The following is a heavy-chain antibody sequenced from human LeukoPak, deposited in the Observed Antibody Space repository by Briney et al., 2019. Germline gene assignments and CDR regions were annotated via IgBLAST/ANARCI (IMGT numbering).Heavy chain of an antibody. CDR3: AKWGDYDVLTGYYVPDY. CDR2: ILGSGGST. J-gene: IGHJ4*02. D-gene: IGHD3-9*01. V-gene: IGHV3-23*01. Sequence: PGGSLRLCCAASGFTFSNYAMSWVRQAAGKGLEWVSAILGSGGSTYYADSVKGRFTVSRDNSKSTLYLQMNSLRAEDTALYYCAKWGDYDVLTGYYVPDYWGQGTLVTVSS. CDR1: GFTFSNYA.